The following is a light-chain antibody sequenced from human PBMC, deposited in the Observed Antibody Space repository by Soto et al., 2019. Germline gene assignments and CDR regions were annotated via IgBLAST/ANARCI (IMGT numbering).Light chain of an antibody. V-gene: IGKV3-20*01. Sequence: EIVLTQSPGTLSLSPGERATLSCRASQSVSSSYLAWYQQKPGQAPRLLIYGASSKATGIPDRFGGSGSGTDCTLNISRLEPEDFAVYYCQQYGSSRTFGQGTKVEIK. CDR1: QSVSSSY. J-gene: IGKJ1*01. CDR3: QQYGSSRT. CDR2: GAS.